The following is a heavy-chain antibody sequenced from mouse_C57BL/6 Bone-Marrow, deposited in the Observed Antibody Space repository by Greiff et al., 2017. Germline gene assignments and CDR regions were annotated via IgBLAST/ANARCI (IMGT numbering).Heavy chain of an antibody. Sequence: QVQLKQPGAELVRPGSSVKLSCKASGYTFTSYWMDWVKQRPGQGLEWIGNIYPSDSETHYNQKFKDKATLTVDKSSSTAYMQLSSLTSEDSAVYYCARSGYFSFAYWVQGTLVTGSA. D-gene: IGHD3-1*01. J-gene: IGHJ3*01. CDR2: IYPSDSET. CDR1: GYTFTSYW. CDR3: ARSGYFSFAY. V-gene: IGHV1-61*01.